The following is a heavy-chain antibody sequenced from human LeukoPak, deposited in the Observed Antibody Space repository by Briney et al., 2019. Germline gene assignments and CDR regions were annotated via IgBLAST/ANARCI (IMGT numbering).Heavy chain of an antibody. CDR3: ARGGYCSSASCYTGTFDY. J-gene: IGHJ4*02. D-gene: IGHD2-2*02. V-gene: IGHV4-59*01. Sequence: SETLSLTCTVSGGSISSYYWSWIRQPPGKGLEWIGYIYYSGSTNYNPSLKSRVTISVDTSKNQFSLKLSSVTAADTAVYYCARGGYCSSASCYTGTFDYWGQGTLVTVSS. CDR1: GGSISSYY. CDR2: IYYSGST.